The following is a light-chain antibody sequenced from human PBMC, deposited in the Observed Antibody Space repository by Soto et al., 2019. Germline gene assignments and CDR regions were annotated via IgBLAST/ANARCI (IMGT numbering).Light chain of an antibody. CDR2: SNN. J-gene: IGLJ2*01. Sequence: QSVLTQPPSASGTPGQRVTISCSGSSSNIGSNYVYWYQQLPGTAPKLLIYSNNQRPSGVPDRFSGSKSGTSASLAISGLRSEDEADYDCASWDDSLSGVVSGGGTQLPVL. CDR3: ASWDDSLSGVV. CDR1: SSNIGSNY. V-gene: IGLV1-47*02.